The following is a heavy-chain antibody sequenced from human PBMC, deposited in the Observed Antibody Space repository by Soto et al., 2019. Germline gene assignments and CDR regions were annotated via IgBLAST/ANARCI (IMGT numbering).Heavy chain of an antibody. Sequence: ASVKVSCKASGGTFSSYAISWVRQAPGQGLEWMGGIIPIFGTANYAQKFQGRVTITADESTSTAYMELSSLRSEDTAVYYCARDGSTLIASGGFDYWGQGTLVTVS. J-gene: IGHJ4*02. CDR1: GGTFSSYA. CDR3: ARDGSTLIASGGFDY. CDR2: IIPIFGTA. V-gene: IGHV1-69*13. D-gene: IGHD2-21*01.